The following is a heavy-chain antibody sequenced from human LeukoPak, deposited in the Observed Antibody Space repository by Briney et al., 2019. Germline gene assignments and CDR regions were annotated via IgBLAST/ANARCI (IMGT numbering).Heavy chain of an antibody. CDR2: VWHDGSDK. CDR1: GFTFSSYG. V-gene: IGHV3-33*01. CDR3: ARDLDYSNHFSWFDP. Sequence: GGSLRLSCVASGFTFSSYGMHWVRQAPGKGLEWVAIVWHDGSDKYYADSVKGRFTVSRDNSKNTIYLQLNSLRAEDTAVYYYARDLDYSNHFSWFDPWGQGTLVIVSS. D-gene: IGHD4-11*01. J-gene: IGHJ5*02.